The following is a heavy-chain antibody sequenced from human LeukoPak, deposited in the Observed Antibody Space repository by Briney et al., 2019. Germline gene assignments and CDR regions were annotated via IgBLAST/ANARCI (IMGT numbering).Heavy chain of an antibody. CDR1: GFTFSDYY. CDR2: IVGSGSTK. V-gene: IGHV3-11*01. D-gene: IGHD6-13*01. Sequence: PGGSLRLSCEASGFTFSDYYMSWIRQAPGKGLEWVSNIVGSGSTKYYADSVKGRFTISRDNAKNSLYLQMNSLRAEDTAVYYCARAKTPYSSSWTHDYWGQGTLVTVSS. J-gene: IGHJ4*02. CDR3: ARAKTPYSSSWTHDY.